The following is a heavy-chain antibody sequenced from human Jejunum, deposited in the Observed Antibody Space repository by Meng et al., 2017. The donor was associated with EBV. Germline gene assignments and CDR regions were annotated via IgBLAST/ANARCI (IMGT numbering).Heavy chain of an antibody. CDR2: MNPNSGNT. J-gene: IGHJ5*02. CDR1: GYTFTSYD. CDR3: ARGASYGSALP. D-gene: IGHD5-18*01. V-gene: IGHV1-8*01. Sequence: GQRVQYGAEVQKPGASGKVSFKTSGYTFTSYDIDWVRQATGQGLEWMGWMNPNSGNTGYAQKFQGRVTMTRNTSISTAYMQLSSLRSEDTAVYYCARGASYGSALPWGQGTLVTVSS.